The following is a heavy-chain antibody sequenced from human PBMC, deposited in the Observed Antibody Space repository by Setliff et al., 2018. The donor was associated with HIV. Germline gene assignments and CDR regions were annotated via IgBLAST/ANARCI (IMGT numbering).Heavy chain of an antibody. CDR1: GFNFNTDW. D-gene: IGHD4-17*01. CDR2: IFPGDSDT. Sequence: LKISCTGSGFNFNTDWIVWVRQIPGKGLEWMGSIFPGDSDTRYSPSFQDQVTISVDKSISTAYLQWRSLKASDPAFYYCASLRGDYVGQYYYYMDIWGKGTTVTVSS. V-gene: IGHV5-51*01. CDR3: ASLRGDYVGQYYYYMDI. J-gene: IGHJ6*03.